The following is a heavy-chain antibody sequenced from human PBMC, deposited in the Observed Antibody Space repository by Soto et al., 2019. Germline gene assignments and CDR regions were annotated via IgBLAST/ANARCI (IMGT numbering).Heavy chain of an antibody. CDR1: GGSVNSGNYY. D-gene: IGHD2-2*01. V-gene: IGHV4-61*01. J-gene: IGHJ6*01. CDR2: LYFSGTT. CDR3: ARAAVVVVLPAAHPGALNV. Sequence: PSETLSLTCSVSGGSVNSGNYYWSWLRQFPGQGLEWIGYLYFSGTTNYNPSLKSRVTISMDKSKNQFPLNVTSVTAADTAVYYCARAAVVVVLPAAHPGALNVWGQGTSVTVSS.